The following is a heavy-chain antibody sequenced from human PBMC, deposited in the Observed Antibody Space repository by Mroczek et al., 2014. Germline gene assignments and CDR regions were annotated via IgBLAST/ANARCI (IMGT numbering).Heavy chain of an antibody. D-gene: IGHD2-2*01. CDR3: ARGPLTSCLWEVFDP. Sequence: VQLLESGPGLVEPSETLSLTCTVSGGSISSYYWSWIRQPPGKGLEWIGYIYYSGSTNYNPSLKSRVTISVDTSKNQFSLKLSSVTAADTAVYYCARGPLTSCLWEVFDPWGQGTLVTVSS. J-gene: IGHJ5*02. CDR2: IYYSGST. V-gene: IGHV4-59*01. CDR1: GGSISSYY.